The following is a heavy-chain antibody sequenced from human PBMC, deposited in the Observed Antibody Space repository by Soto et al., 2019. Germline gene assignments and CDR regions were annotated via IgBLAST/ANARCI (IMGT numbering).Heavy chain of an antibody. V-gene: IGHV4-59*01. J-gene: IGHJ4*02. CDR1: GASITSYY. CDR3: ASFQGYCSDGLYLNAGDH. Sequence: PSETLSLTCTVSGASITSYYWSWIRQPPGRGLEWIGHIYYSGGTDYSPSLKSRVTISLDTSEIQFSLKLTSVTAADTAVYYCASFQGYCSDGLYLNAGDHWGPGTLVTVSS. D-gene: IGHD2-15*01. CDR2: IYYSGGT.